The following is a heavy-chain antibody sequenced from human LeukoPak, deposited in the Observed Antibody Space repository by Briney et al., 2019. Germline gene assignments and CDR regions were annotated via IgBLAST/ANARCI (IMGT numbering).Heavy chain of an antibody. CDR1: GYTFTDHY. CDR2: INPTNGDT. V-gene: IGHV1-2*02. CDR3: ARVIVGTTLGWFDP. J-gene: IGHJ5*02. D-gene: IGHD1-1*01. Sequence: GASVKVSCKASGYTFTDHYIHWVRQAPGQGLEWMGWINPTNGDTDSPQKFQGRVTMTRDRSISAAYMELSRLRSDDTAVYYCARVIVGTTLGWFDPWGQGTLVTVCS.